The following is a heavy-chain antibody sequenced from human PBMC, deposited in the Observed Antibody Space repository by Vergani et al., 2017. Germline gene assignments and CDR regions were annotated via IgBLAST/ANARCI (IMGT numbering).Heavy chain of an antibody. V-gene: IGHV3-30*02. CDR1: GFTFNSYG. CDR2: IWSDESRR. CDR3: AKEGGGYCSGGTCYPEY. J-gene: IGHJ4*02. D-gene: IGHD2-15*01. Sequence: QVQLVESGGGVVQPGGSLRLSCAASGFTFNSYGMHWVRQAPGKGLEWVASIWSDESRRYYGDSMEGPFTISRDNSKNTLYLQMKSLRPEDTAVYYCAKEGGGYCSGGTCYPEYWGQGTLVIVSS.